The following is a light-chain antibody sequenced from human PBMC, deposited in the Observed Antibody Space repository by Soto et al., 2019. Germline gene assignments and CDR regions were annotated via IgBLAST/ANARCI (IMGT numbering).Light chain of an antibody. CDR3: ASRDDTLGGPV. V-gene: IGLV1-47*02. J-gene: IGLJ3*02. Sequence: QSVLTKPPSSSGTPGQRVAISCSGNSSNIGNNYVYWYQQFPGMAPKLIIYSDRQRPPGVPDRFSGSKSGTSASLAIRGLRSEDEADYHCASRDDTLGGPVFGGGTKLTVL. CDR1: SSNIGNNY. CDR2: SDR.